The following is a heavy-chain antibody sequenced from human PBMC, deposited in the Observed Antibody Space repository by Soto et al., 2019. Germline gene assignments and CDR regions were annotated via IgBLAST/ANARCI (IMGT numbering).Heavy chain of an antibody. CDR3: AKNGDYVLEY. V-gene: IGHV4-4*02. D-gene: IGHD4-17*01. Sequence: QVQLQESGPGLVKPSETLSLTCAVAGDSVSNNKWWSGVRLSPGKGLEWIGEVFRSGDTNYNPSLKSRVTISMDKSKNEFLLQLKSVTAADTAMYYCAKNGDYVLEYWGQGTLVTVSS. CDR1: GDSVSNNKW. CDR2: VFRSGDT. J-gene: IGHJ4*02.